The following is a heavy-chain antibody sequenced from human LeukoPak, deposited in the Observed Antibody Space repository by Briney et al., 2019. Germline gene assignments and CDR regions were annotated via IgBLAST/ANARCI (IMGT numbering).Heavy chain of an antibody. V-gene: IGHV3-53*01. CDR2: IYSGGST. Sequence: PGGSLRLSCAASGVTVSRNYMSWVREAPGKGVEWGSGIYSGGSTYYADSVKRRFTISTDNSKNTLYLQMNSLRAEDTAVYYCARASRLRFCGAFDIWGQGTMVTVSS. CDR1: GVTVSRNY. CDR3: ARASRLRFCGAFDI. D-gene: IGHD2-21*02. J-gene: IGHJ3*02.